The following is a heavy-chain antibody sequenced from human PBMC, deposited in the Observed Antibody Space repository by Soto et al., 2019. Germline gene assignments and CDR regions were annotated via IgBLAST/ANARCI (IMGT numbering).Heavy chain of an antibody. J-gene: IGHJ6*02. Sequence: SETLSLTCTGAGDSLSSGDRYWSWIRQPPGKGLEWLGNIYHTGSAYYNSSLKSRLTISVDTSTNQFSLRFSSMTAADTAVYYCTKKDYGRGIDVWGQGTTVT. V-gene: IGHV4-30-4*01. CDR1: GDSLSSGDRY. CDR2: IYHTGSA. D-gene: IGHD4-17*01. CDR3: TKKDYGRGIDV.